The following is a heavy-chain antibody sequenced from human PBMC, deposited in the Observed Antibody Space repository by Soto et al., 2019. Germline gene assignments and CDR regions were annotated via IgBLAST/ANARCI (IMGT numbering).Heavy chain of an antibody. CDR3: ARGVVATTYWYFDL. Sequence: QVQLQQWGAGLLKPSETLSLTCAVYGGSFSGYYWSWIRQPPGKGLEWIGEINHSGSTNYNPSLKSRVTISVDTSKNQFSLKLSSVTAADMAVYYCARGVVATTYWYFDLWGRGTLVTVSS. J-gene: IGHJ2*01. V-gene: IGHV4-34*01. D-gene: IGHD5-12*01. CDR2: INHSGST. CDR1: GGSFSGYY.